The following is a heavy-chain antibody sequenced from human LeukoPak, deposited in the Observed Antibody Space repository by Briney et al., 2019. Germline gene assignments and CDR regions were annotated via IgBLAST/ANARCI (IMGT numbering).Heavy chain of an antibody. Sequence: ASVKVSCKASGYTFTGYYMHWVRQPPGQGLEWMGWINPNSGGTNYAQKFQGRVTMTRDTSISTAYMELSRLRSDDTAVYYCARMPPNDFWPKTYYFDYWGQGTLVTVSS. CDR3: ARMPPNDFWPKTYYFDY. J-gene: IGHJ4*02. CDR1: GYTFTGYY. V-gene: IGHV1-2*02. D-gene: IGHD3-3*01. CDR2: INPNSGGT.